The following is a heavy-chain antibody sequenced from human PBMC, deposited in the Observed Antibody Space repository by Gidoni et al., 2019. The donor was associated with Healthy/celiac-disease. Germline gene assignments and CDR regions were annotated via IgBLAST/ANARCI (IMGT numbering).Heavy chain of an antibody. V-gene: IGHV1-2*02. CDR2: ISPDSGGT. D-gene: IGHD1-26*01. CDR3: ARDMSLTRQWELGPGY. CDR1: GYTFTDYN. J-gene: IGHJ4*02. Sequence: QVQLVQSGAEVKKPGASVKVSCEASGYTFTDYNVHWVRQAPGQGLEWMGWISPDSGGTNSAQKFQGRVTMTRDTSINTAYMELSRLRSDDTAIYYCARDMSLTRQWELGPGYWGQGTLVTVSS.